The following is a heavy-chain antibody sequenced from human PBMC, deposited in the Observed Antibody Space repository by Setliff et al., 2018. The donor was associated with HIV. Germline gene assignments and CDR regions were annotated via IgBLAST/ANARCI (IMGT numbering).Heavy chain of an antibody. CDR2: INTSGST. CDR3: ARGSRQLTIFGVVFKTNYYFMDV. D-gene: IGHD3-3*01. CDR1: GGSVSNYY. V-gene: IGHV4-4*07. Sequence: PSATLSLTCTVSGGSVSNYYWTWIRQSAGKGLEWIGHINTSGSTNYNPSLKSRVTISVDTSKNQFSLTLNSVTAADTAVYYCARGSRQLTIFGVVFKTNYYFMDVWGKGTAVTVSS. J-gene: IGHJ6*03.